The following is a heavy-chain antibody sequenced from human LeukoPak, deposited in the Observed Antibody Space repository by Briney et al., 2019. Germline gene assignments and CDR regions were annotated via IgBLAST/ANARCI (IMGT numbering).Heavy chain of an antibody. CDR3: AREGFLGSGSYPDY. CDR2: IYYSGST. V-gene: IGHV4-59*01. CDR1: GGSISSYY. Sequence: SETLSLTCTVSGGSISSYYWSWIRQPPGKGLEWIGYIYYSGSTNYSPSLKSRVTISVDTSKNQFSLKVRSVTAADTAVYYCAREGFLGSGSYPDYWGQGTLVTVSS. J-gene: IGHJ4*02. D-gene: IGHD3-10*01.